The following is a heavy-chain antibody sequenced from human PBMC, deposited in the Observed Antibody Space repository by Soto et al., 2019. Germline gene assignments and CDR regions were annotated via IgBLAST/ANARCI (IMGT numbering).Heavy chain of an antibody. J-gene: IGHJ5*02. CDR3: ARLYSSSWYTNWFDP. CDR2: IYYSGST. Sequence: SETLSLTCTVSGGSISSYYWSWIRQPPGKGLEWIGYIYYSGSTNYNPSLKSRVTISVDTSKNQFSLKLSSVTAADTAVYYCARLYSSSWYTNWFDPWGQGTLVTVSS. V-gene: IGHV4-59*01. D-gene: IGHD6-13*01. CDR1: GGSISSYY.